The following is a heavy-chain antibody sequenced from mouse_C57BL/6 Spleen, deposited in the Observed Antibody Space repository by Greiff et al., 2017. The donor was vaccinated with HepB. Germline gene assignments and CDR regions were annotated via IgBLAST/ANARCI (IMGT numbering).Heavy chain of an antibody. Sequence: QVQLQQSGAELAIPGASVKLSCKASGYTFTSYWMHWVKQRPGQGLEWIGYINPSSGYTKYNQKFKDKTTLTADKSSSTAYMQLSSLTYEDSAVYYCGGSEQLTGYFDYWGKGTTLTVSS. CDR3: GGSEQLTGYFDY. V-gene: IGHV1-7*01. J-gene: IGHJ2*01. CDR1: GYTFTSYW. D-gene: IGHD3-2*02. CDR2: INPSSGYT.